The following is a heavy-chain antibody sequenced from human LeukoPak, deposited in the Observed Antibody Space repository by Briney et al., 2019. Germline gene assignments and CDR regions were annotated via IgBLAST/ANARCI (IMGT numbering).Heavy chain of an antibody. D-gene: IGHD1-1*01. CDR3: ARVAKERVGGVYYFDY. CDR1: GFTFSDCD. CDR2: IGTAGDT. Sequence: GGSLRLSCAASGFTFSDCDMHWVRHPTGKGLEWVAAIGTAGDTYYTGSVKGRFTISRENAKNSLYLQMNSLRAGDTAVYYCARVAKERVGGVYYFDYWGQGTLVTVSS. J-gene: IGHJ4*02. V-gene: IGHV3-13*01.